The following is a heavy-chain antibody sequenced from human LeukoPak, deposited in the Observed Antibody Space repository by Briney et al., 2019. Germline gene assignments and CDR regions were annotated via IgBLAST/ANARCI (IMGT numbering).Heavy chain of an antibody. J-gene: IGHJ4*02. CDR3: AYSGYISGDRRDY. Sequence: SGPTLAKPTQTLTLTCTFSGFSLSTTGVGVGWIRQPPGKALEWLALIYWDDDKRYSPSLESRLTITRDTSKNQVVLTIINMDPVDTATYYCAYSGYISGDRRDYWGQGTLVTVSS. CDR2: IYWDDDK. V-gene: IGHV2-5*02. CDR1: GFSLSTTGVG. D-gene: IGHD2-21*02.